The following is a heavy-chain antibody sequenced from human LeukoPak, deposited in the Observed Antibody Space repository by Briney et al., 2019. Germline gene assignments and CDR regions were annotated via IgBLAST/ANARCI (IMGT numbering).Heavy chain of an antibody. D-gene: IGHD6-13*01. Sequence: SVKVSCKSSGGTFSSYAISWVRQAPGQGLEWMGGIIPIFGTANYAQKFQGRVTMTRDTSISTAYMELSRLRSDDTAVYYCARDTGQAAAGSIDYWGQGTLVTVSS. V-gene: IGHV1-69*05. J-gene: IGHJ4*02. CDR2: IIPIFGTA. CDR3: ARDTGQAAAGSIDY. CDR1: GGTFSSYA.